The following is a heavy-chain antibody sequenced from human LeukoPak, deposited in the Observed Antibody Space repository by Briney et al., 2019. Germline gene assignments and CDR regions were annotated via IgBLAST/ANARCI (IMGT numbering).Heavy chain of an antibody. J-gene: IGHJ4*02. Sequence: GGSLRLSCAASGFTFSSYAMSWVRQAPGKGLEWVSAISGSGGCRYYADSVKGRFTISRDDSKDALCRQMNSLRDEDTAVYYCAKDRIRVVTVMGYWGQGTLVTVSS. CDR3: AKDRIRVVTVMGY. V-gene: IGHV3-23*01. CDR2: ISGSGGCR. CDR1: GFTFSSYA. D-gene: IGHD2-21*02.